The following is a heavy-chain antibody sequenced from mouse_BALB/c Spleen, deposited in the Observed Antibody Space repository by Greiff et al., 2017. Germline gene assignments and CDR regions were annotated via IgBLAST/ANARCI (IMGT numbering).Heavy chain of an antibody. D-gene: IGHD1-1*01. V-gene: IGHV5-17*02. J-gene: IGHJ4*01. CDR2: ISSGSSTI. CDR3: ARRSYYYGSSYYYAMDY. Sequence: EVQLVESGGGLVQPGGSRKLSCAASGFTFSSFGMHWVRQAPEKGLEWVAYISSGSSTIYYADTVKGRFTISRDNPKNTLFLQMTSLRSEDTAMYYCARRSYYYGSSYYYAMDYWGQGTSVTVSS. CDR1: GFTFSSFG.